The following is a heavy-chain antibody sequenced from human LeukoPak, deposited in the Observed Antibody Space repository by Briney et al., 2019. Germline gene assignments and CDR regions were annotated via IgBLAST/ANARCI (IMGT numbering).Heavy chain of an antibody. D-gene: IGHD6-6*01. CDR3: ARDGSLLGQLVRVYYYYYMDV. J-gene: IGHJ6*03. CDR2: INPNSGGT. CDR1: GYTFTGYY. Sequence: EASVKVSCKASGYTFTGYYMHWVRQAPGQGLEWMGWINPNSGGTNYAQKFQGRVTMTRDTSISTAYMELSRLRSDDTAVYYCARDGSLLGQLVRVYYYYYMDVWGKGTTVTVSS. V-gene: IGHV1-2*02.